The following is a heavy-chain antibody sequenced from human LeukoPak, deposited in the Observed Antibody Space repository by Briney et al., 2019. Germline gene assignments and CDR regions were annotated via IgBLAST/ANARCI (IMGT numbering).Heavy chain of an antibody. CDR1: GFTVSSSY. Sequence: PGGSLRLSCAASGFTVSSSYMSWVRQAPGKGLEWVSVIYSGGSTYYADSVKGRFTISRDNSKNTLYLQMNSLRAEDTAVYYCAKSLYISSWYYDYWGQGTLVTVSS. CDR2: IYSGGST. J-gene: IGHJ4*02. D-gene: IGHD6-13*01. CDR3: AKSLYISSWYYDY. V-gene: IGHV3-53*01.